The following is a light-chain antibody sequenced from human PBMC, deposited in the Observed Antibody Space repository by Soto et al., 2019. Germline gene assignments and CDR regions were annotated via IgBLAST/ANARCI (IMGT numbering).Light chain of an antibody. J-gene: IGKJ4*01. Sequence: DIPMTQSPSFLSASVGDTVTITCRASQTATNYLNWYQQRPGKPPKLLIYAASTLQIGVPSRFRGSGSGTDFTLTITSLQAEDVATYFCQQSYSPLTFGGGTKVEIQ. V-gene: IGKV1-39*01. CDR3: QQSYSPLT. CDR1: QTATNY. CDR2: AAS.